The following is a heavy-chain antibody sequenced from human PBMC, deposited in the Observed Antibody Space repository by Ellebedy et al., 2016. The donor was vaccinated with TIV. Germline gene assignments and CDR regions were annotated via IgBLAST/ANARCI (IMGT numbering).Heavy chain of an antibody. J-gene: IGHJ6*02. D-gene: IGHD2-15*01. CDR2: IYHSGST. Sequence: SETLSLTCTVSGGSIRSYYWSWIRQPPGKGLEWIGYIYHSGSTNYNSSLKSRVTISVDTSKNQFSLKLSSVTAADTAVYYCARDLGVVQRSLYYYYGLDVWGQGTTVSVAS. CDR3: ARDLGVVQRSLYYYYGLDV. CDR1: GGSIRSYY. V-gene: IGHV4-59*01.